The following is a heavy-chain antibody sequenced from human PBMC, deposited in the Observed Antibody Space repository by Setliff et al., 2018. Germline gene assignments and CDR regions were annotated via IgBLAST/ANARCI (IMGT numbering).Heavy chain of an antibody. D-gene: IGHD4-17*01. CDR3: YGAGTCSY. V-gene: IGHV3-7*01. Sequence: GGSLRLSCTASGLSYINDWVSWVRQAPGKGLEWLASINPHGSEKYYADSVKGRFTISRDNAKNSLSLQMDNLRTEDTAVYYCYGAGTCSYWGQGTLVTVSS. CDR1: GLSYINDW. J-gene: IGHJ4*02. CDR2: INPHGSEK.